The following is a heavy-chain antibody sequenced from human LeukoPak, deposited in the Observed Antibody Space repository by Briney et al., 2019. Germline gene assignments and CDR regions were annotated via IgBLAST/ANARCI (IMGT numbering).Heavy chain of an antibody. V-gene: IGHV4-39*01. Sequence: SETLSLTCTVSGGSISSSSYYWGWIRQPPGKGLEWIGSIYYSGSTYYNPSLKSRVTISVDTSKNQFSLKLGSVTAADTAVYYCAQTLTGYYHYFDYWGQGTLVTVSS. CDR3: AQTLTGYYHYFDY. CDR1: GGSISSSSYY. D-gene: IGHD3-9*01. J-gene: IGHJ4*02. CDR2: IYYSGST.